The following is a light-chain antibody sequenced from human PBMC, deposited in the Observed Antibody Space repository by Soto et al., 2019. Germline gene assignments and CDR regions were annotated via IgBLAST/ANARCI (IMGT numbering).Light chain of an antibody. CDR1: SSDVGGYNY. CDR3: CSYAGSYTVV. CDR2: DVS. J-gene: IGLJ1*01. V-gene: IGLV2-11*01. Sequence: QSALTQPRSVSGSPGQSVTISCTGTSSDVGGYNYVSWYQQHPGKAPKLMIYDVSKRPSGVLDRFSGSKSGNTASLTISGLQAEDEADYYCCSYAGSYTVVFGTGTKLTVL.